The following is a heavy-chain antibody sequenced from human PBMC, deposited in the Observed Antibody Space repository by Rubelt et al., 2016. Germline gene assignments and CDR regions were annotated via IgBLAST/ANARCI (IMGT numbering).Heavy chain of an antibody. V-gene: IGHV4-39*07. Sequence: GSIYYSGSTYYNPSLKSRVTISVDTSKNQFSLKLSSVTAADTAVYYCARGRYSYDYWGQGTLVTVSS. D-gene: IGHD5-18*01. CDR3: ARGRYSYDY. J-gene: IGHJ4*02. CDR2: IYYSGST.